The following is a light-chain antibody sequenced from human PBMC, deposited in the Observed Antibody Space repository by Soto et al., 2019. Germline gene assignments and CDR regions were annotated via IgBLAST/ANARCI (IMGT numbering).Light chain of an antibody. V-gene: IGLV1-40*01. CDR2: DNS. J-gene: IGLJ1*01. Sequence: QSVLTQPPSVSGAPGQRVTISCTGSSSNIGAGHDVHWYQQLPGTAPKLLIFDNSHRPSGVPDRFSGSKSGTSASLAITGLQAEGEADYYCQSYDSSLSGYVFGTGTKVTVL. CDR1: SSNIGAGHD. CDR3: QSYDSSLSGYV.